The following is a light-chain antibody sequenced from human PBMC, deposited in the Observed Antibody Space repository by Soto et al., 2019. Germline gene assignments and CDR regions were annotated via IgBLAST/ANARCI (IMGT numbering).Light chain of an antibody. CDR2: AAS. V-gene: IGKV1-39*01. CDR1: QTIGNH. Sequence: DIQMTQSPSSLSASVGDRVTIACRASQTIGNHLNWYRQKVGKAPEFLIDAASSLQGGVPARFSGSGSGTNFTLTISSLQPEDFATYYCQQSFNTLPYSFGQGTKLEIK. J-gene: IGKJ2*01. CDR3: QQSFNTLPYS.